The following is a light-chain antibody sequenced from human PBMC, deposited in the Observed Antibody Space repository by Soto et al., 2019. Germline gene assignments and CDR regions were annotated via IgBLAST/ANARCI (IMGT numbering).Light chain of an antibody. V-gene: IGLV2-14*01. Sequence: QSALTQPASVSGSPGQSITISCTGTSSDVGGYNYVSWYQQQPGRAPKLMIYEFSDRTSGVSTRLAGYKSGNTASLTISGLQAEDEADYYCRSYTSSSPGVFGGGTKLTVL. CDR3: RSYTSSSPGV. CDR1: SSDVGGYNY. CDR2: EFS. J-gene: IGLJ3*02.